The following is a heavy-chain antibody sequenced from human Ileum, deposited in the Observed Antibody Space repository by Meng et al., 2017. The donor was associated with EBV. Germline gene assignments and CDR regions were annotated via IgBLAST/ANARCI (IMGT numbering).Heavy chain of an antibody. CDR3: ARSIVVVPAAIYY. CDR1: GVSISSRSYY. D-gene: IGHD2-2*01. J-gene: IGHJ4*02. CDR2: IYYSGIT. V-gene: IGHV4-39*01. Sequence: ESCPRGVKPSETLAPSCMLSGVSISSRSYYWGLIRHAPRKGLEWIGSIYYSGITYYNPSLKSRVTISVDTSKNQFSLKLSSVTAADTAVYYCARSIVVVPAAIYYWGQGTLVTVSS.